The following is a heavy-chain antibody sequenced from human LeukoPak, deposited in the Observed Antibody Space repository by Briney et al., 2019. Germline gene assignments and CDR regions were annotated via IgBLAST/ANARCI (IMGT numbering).Heavy chain of an antibody. CDR2: IYYSGST. V-gene: IGHV4-59*08. Sequence: PSETLSLTCTVSGGSITSYYWSWIRQPPGKGLEWIGYIYYSGSTNYNPSLKSRVTISVDTSKNQFSLKLSSATAADTAVYYCARLTGIAAAGDYWGQGTLVTVSS. CDR1: GGSITSYY. J-gene: IGHJ4*02. D-gene: IGHD6-13*01. CDR3: ARLTGIAAAGDY.